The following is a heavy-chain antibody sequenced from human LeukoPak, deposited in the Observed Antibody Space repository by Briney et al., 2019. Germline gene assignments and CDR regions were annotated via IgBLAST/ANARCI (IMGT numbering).Heavy chain of an antibody. CDR2: INPDGRDT. CDR1: GFTFNRCW. Sequence: GGSLRLSCVVSGFTFNRCWMNWVRQAPGKGLEWVAHINPDGRDTYYVDSVKGRFTISRDNAQNSMYLQMNSLRVEDTAVYYCTSWGDTTAEYFQRWGQGTPVTVSS. D-gene: IGHD2-21*02. CDR3: TSWGDTTAEYFQR. J-gene: IGHJ1*01. V-gene: IGHV3-7*01.